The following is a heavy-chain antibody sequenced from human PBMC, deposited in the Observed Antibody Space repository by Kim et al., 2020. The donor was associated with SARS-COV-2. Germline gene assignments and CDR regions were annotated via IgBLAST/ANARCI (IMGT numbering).Heavy chain of an antibody. V-gene: IGHV3-74*01. CDR3: ARGLSGPDY. Sequence: GGSLRLSCAASGFTFTTHWMHWVRQAPGKGLVWVSLIKSDGTGTRYADSVKGRFTISRDNARNTPYLQMNSLRVEDTALYYCARGLSGPDYWGQGTLVTVSS. CDR1: GFTFTTHW. D-gene: IGHD2-8*02. CDR2: IKSDGTGT. J-gene: IGHJ4*02.